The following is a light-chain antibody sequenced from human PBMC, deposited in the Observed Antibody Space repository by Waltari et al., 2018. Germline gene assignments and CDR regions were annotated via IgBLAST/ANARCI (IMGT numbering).Light chain of an antibody. Sequence: DIQMTQSPSSLSASVGDRVTITCRASQSISNYLNWYQQKPGRVPKLLIYAASNLQSGVPSRFRGSGSGTDFTLTISSLQPEDFATYYCQQSYSTPYTFGQGTKLEIK. V-gene: IGKV1-39*01. J-gene: IGKJ2*01. CDR1: QSISNY. CDR2: AAS. CDR3: QQSYSTPYT.